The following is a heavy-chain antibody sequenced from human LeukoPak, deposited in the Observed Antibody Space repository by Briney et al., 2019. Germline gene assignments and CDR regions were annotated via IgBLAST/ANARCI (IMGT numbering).Heavy chain of an antibody. D-gene: IGHD3-10*01. J-gene: IGHJ4*02. CDR3: LRFGELLSLDY. V-gene: IGHV3-15*01. CDR2: IKSKTDGGTT. Sequence: GGSLRLSCAASGFTFSNAWMSWVRQAPGKGLGWVGRIKSKTDGGTTDYAAPVKGRFTISRDDSKNTLYLQMNSLKTEDTAVYYCLRFGELLSLDYWGQGTLVTVSS. CDR1: GFTFSNAW.